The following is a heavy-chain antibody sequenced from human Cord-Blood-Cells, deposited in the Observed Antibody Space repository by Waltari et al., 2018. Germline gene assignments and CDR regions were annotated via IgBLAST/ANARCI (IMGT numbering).Heavy chain of an antibody. CDR3: AKDPPSMVQGADMGDY. V-gene: IGHV3-23*01. J-gene: IGHJ4*02. CDR2: ISGSGGST. CDR1: GFTFSSYA. Sequence: EVQLLESGGGLVQPGGSLRLSCAASGFTFSSYAMSWVRQAPGKGLEWVSAISGSGGSTYYADSVKGRFTISRDNSKNTLYLQMNSLRAEDTAVYYCAKDPPSMVQGADMGDYWGQGTLVTVSS. D-gene: IGHD3-10*01.